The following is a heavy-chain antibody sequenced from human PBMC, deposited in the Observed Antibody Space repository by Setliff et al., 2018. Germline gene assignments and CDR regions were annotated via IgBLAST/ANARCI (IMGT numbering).Heavy chain of an antibody. CDR3: ARATAYYGSRSYYAFDY. CDR1: GFTFDDFG. CDR2: TNWNGGST. D-gene: IGHD3-10*01. Sequence: PGGSLRLSCEAYGFTFDDFGMSWVRQAPGKGLEWVSGTNWNGGSTAYADSVKGRFTISRDNAGKALYLQMNAVRAEDTALYFCARATAYYGSRSYYAFDYWGQGSLVTVSS. V-gene: IGHV3-20*04. J-gene: IGHJ4*02.